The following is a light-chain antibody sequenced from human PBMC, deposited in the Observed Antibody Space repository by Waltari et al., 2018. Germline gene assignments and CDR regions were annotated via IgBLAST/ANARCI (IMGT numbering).Light chain of an antibody. J-gene: IGLJ2*01. V-gene: IGLV2-23*02. CDR3: CSYAGGRTYVV. CDR1: TNDVGAYDL. Sequence: QSALTQAASVSGSLGQSITISCTGTTNDVGAYDLVSWYQQHPGKAPRLIIYAVTERPSVVSNRFSGSKSGNTASLTISGLQAEDEADYHCCSYAGGRTYVVFVGGTKLTVL. CDR2: AVT.